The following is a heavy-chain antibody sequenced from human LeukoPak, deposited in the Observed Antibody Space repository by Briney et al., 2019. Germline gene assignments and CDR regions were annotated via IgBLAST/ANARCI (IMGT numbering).Heavy chain of an antibody. J-gene: IGHJ6*03. Sequence: PSETLSLTCTVSGGSISSYYWSWIRQPPGKGLEWIGYISYSGSTNYNPSLKSRVTISLDTSKNQFSLKLSSVTAADTAVYYCASFTMVRGVSPFYYYYYMDVWGKGTTVTVSS. CDR2: ISYSGST. D-gene: IGHD3-10*01. CDR3: ASFTMVRGVSPFYYYYYMDV. CDR1: GGSISSYY. V-gene: IGHV4-59*08.